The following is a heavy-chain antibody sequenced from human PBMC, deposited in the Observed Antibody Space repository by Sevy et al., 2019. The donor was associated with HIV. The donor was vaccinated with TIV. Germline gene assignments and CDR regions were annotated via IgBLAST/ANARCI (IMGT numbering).Heavy chain of an antibody. D-gene: IGHD3-22*01. CDR1: GYTLTELS. CDR3: ATTKDYYDSSVYPFDY. V-gene: IGHV1-24*01. J-gene: IGHJ4*02. CDR2: FDPEDDEK. Sequence: ASVKVSCKVSGYTLTELSVHWVRQAPGKGLEWMATFDPEDDEKIYSQKFQGRVTMTEDTSTDTAYMELSSLRSEDTAVYYCATTKDYYDSSVYPFDYWGQGTLVTVSS.